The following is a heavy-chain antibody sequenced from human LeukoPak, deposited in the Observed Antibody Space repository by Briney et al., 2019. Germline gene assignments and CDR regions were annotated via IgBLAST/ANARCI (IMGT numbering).Heavy chain of an antibody. D-gene: IGHD3-10*01. CDR1: GGSISSSSYY. Sequence: PSETLSLTCTVSGGSISSSSYYWGWIRQPPGKGLEWIGSIYYSGSTYYNPSLKSRVTISLDTSKNQFSLKLTFVTNADSAIYYCARGDGSGSYYRPRYYYMDVWGQGTTVTISS. CDR3: ARGDGSGSYYRPRYYYMDV. CDR2: IYYSGST. J-gene: IGHJ6*03. V-gene: IGHV4-39*07.